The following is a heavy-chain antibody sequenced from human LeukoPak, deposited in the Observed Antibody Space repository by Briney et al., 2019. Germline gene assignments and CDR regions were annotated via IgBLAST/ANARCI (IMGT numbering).Heavy chain of an antibody. CDR2: ISYDGTNK. CDR3: ARDSGSNYSPADY. V-gene: IGHV3-30*03. Sequence: PGRSLRLSCAASGFTFSNYGMHWVRQASGKGLEWVAVISYDGTNKYYADSVKGRFTISRDNSKNTLYLQMNSLRADDTAVYYCARDSGSNYSPADYWGQGTLVTVSS. CDR1: GFTFSNYG. D-gene: IGHD3-10*01. J-gene: IGHJ4*02.